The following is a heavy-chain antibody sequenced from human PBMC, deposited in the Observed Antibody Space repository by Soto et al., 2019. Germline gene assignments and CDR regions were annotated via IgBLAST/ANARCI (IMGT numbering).Heavy chain of an antibody. V-gene: IGHV3-66*01. CDR1: GFTVSSKY. CDR3: ARALMVRGAGKQYRNWFDP. D-gene: IGHD3-10*01. Sequence: GGSLRLSCAASGFTVSSKYMSWVRQAPGKGLEWVSLIQSGGPTYYADSVKGRFTISRDTSENTLHLQMDSLRAEDTAVYYCARALMVRGAGKQYRNWFDPWGQGTLVTVSS. CDR2: IQSGGPT. J-gene: IGHJ5*02.